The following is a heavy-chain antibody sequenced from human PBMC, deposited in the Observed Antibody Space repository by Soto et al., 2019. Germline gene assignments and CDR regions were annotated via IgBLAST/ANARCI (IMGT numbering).Heavy chain of an antibody. CDR1: VFTFSSYA. J-gene: IGHJ5*02. V-gene: IGHV3-23*01. CDR2: ISGSGGST. CDR3: APWAVARLPNRFHG. Sequence: GGSVRLSCAASVFTFSSYAMSCVRQPPGKWLEWVSAISGSGGSTYYADSVKGRFTISRDNSKNTLYLQMNSLRAEDTAVYYCAPWAVARLPNRFHGLGQAPWVPLPS. D-gene: IGHD6-19*01.